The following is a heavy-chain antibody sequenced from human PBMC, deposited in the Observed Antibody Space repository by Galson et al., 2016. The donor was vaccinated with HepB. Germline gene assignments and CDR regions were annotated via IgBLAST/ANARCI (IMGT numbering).Heavy chain of an antibody. V-gene: IGHV3-30*04. J-gene: IGHJ5*02. D-gene: IGHD2-2*01. CDR2: ITYDGSYK. CDR1: GFIFSDFA. CDR3: TRGFGSTSHNYLDP. Sequence: SLRLSCAASGFIFSDFAMHWVRQAPGKGLEWVAIITYDGSYKFYGDSVKGRFTISRDNYKNTLDLQMNSLTAEDTAVYYCTRGFGSTSHNYLDPWGQGTLVTVSS.